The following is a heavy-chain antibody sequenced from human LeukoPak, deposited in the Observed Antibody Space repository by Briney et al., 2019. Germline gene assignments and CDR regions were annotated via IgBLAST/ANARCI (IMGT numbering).Heavy chain of an antibody. CDR3: ARGISEDIVVVPAARRQGYYYYMDV. D-gene: IGHD2-2*01. CDR1: GYTFTSYD. Sequence: ASVKVSCKASGYTFTSYDINWVRQATGQGLEWMGWMNPNSGNTGYAQKFQGRVTMTRNTSISTAYMELSSLRSEDTAVYYCARGISEDIVVVPAARRQGYYYYMDVWGKGTTVTISS. CDR2: MNPNSGNT. V-gene: IGHV1-8*01. J-gene: IGHJ6*03.